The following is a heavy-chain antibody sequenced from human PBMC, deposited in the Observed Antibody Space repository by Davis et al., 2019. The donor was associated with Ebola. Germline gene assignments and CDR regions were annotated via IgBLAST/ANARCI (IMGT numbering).Heavy chain of an antibody. D-gene: IGHD4-17*01. CDR1: GYTFSSTG. J-gene: IGHJ5*02. CDR2: IHVGNGNT. CDR3: ARALTTVTTGWFDP. Sequence: AASVKVSCKASGYTFSSTGIHWVRQAPGQRPEWIGWIHVGNGNTKYLQKLQGRVTMTTDTSTSTAYMELRSLRSDDTAVYYCARALTTVTTGWFDPWGQGTLVTVSS. V-gene: IGHV1-3*01.